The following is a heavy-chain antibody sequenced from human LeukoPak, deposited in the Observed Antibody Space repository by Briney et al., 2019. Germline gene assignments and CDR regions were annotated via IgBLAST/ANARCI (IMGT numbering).Heavy chain of an antibody. CDR1: GFTFSSYW. CDR3: ARESYDSSAYYFDY. CDR2: IHTDGSIT. D-gene: IGHD3-22*01. J-gene: IGHJ4*02. Sequence: GGSLRLSCAASGFTFSSYWMHWVRQAPGKGLVWVSRIHTDGSITNYADSVKGRFTISRDNAKNTLYLQMNSLRAEDTAVYYCARESYDSSAYYFDYWGQGTLVTVSS. V-gene: IGHV3-74*01.